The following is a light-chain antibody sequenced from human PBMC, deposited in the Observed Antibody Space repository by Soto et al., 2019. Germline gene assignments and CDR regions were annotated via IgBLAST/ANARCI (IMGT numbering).Light chain of an antibody. V-gene: IGLV1-44*01. CDR1: SSNIGSNT. Sequence: QLVLTQPPSASGTTGKRVTISCSGSSSNIGSNTVNWYQQFPGTAPKLLIYSNNQRPSGVPDRFSGSKSGTSASLAISGLRSEDEADYYCAAWDDSLSRVLFRGGNKLTVL. J-gene: IGLJ2*01. CDR3: AAWDDSLSRVL. CDR2: SNN.